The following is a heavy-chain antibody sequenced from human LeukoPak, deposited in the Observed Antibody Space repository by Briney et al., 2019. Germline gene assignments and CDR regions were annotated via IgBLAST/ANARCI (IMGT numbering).Heavy chain of an antibody. J-gene: IGHJ6*03. CDR2: MNPNSGNT. CDR1: GYTFTSYD. V-gene: IGHV1-8*01. CDR3: ARGSIWLYYYYYMDV. D-gene: IGHD6-19*01. Sequence: ASVKVSCKASGYTFTSYDINWVRQATGQGLEWMGWMNPNSGNTGYAQKFQGRVTMTRNTSISTAYMELSSLRSEDTAVYYCARGSIWLYYYYYMDVWGKGTTATVSS.